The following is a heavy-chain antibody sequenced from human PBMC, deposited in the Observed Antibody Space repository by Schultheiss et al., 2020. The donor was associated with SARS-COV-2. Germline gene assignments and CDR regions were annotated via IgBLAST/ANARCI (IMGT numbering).Heavy chain of an antibody. Sequence: ASVKVSCKASGYTFTGYYMHWVRQAPGQGLEWMGWINPNSGGTNYAQKFQGRVTMTRDTSISTAYMELSRLRSDDTAVYYCARWGSDEVVVPAAIPFDYWGQGTLVTVSS. J-gene: IGHJ4*02. CDR1: GYTFTGYY. D-gene: IGHD2-2*02. CDR2: INPNSGGT. CDR3: ARWGSDEVVVPAAIPFDY. V-gene: IGHV1-2*02.